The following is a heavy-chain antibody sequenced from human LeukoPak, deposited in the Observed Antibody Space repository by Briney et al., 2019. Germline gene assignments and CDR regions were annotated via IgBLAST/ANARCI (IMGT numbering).Heavy chain of an antibody. CDR3: ARGEWDLLFDY. D-gene: IGHD1-26*01. CDR2: IFYSGST. Sequence: KPSETLSLTCTVSGGSISGYYWSWIWQPPGKGLEWIGYIFYSGSTNYNPSLKSRVTISVDTSKNQFSLKLSSVTAADTAVYYCARGEWDLLFDYWGQGTLVTVSS. V-gene: IGHV4-59*01. CDR1: GGSISGYY. J-gene: IGHJ4*02.